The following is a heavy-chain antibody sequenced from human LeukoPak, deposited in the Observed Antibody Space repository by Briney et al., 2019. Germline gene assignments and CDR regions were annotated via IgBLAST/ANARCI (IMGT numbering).Heavy chain of an antibody. J-gene: IGHJ4*02. CDR3: ARDLGIAVAGTDY. V-gene: IGHV4-59*12. CDR2: IYYSGST. CDR1: GGSISSYY. D-gene: IGHD6-19*01. Sequence: SETLSLTCTVSGGSISSYYWSWIRQPPGKGLEWIGYIYYSGSTNYNPSLKSRVTISVDTSKNQFSLKLSSVTAADTAVYYCARDLGIAVAGTDYWGQGTLVTVSS.